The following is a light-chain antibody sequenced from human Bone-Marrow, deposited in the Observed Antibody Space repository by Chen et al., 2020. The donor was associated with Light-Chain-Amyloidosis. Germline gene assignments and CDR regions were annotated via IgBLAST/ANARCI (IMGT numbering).Light chain of an antibody. CDR3: QSADSSGTYEVI. Sequence: SYELTQPPSASVSPGQTARITCSGDDLPTKYAYWYRQKPGQAPVLVIHRDTERPSGISERFSGSSSGKTATLTIIGFQAEDKADYHCQSADSSGTYEVIFGGGTKLTVL. CDR1: DLPTKY. J-gene: IGLJ2*01. V-gene: IGLV3-25*03. CDR2: RDT.